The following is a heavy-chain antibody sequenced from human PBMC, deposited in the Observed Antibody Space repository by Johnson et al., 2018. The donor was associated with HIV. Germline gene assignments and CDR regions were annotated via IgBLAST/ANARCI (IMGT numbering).Heavy chain of an antibody. V-gene: IGHV3-74*01. J-gene: IGHJ3*02. CDR2: INSDGSTT. Sequence: VQLVESGGGSVQPGGSLRLSCAASGFTFSSYWMHWVRQAPGKGLVWVSRINSDGSTTSYADSVKGRFTISRDNAKNTLYLQMNSLRAEDTAVYYCAKDRVYGRYCGGDCPDAFDIWGQGTMVTVSS. CDR1: GFTFSSYW. D-gene: IGHD2-21*02. CDR3: AKDRVYGRYCGGDCPDAFDI.